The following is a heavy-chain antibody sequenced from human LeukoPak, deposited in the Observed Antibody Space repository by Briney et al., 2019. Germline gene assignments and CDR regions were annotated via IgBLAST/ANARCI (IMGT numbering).Heavy chain of an antibody. CDR1: GFTLSSYA. CDR3: ARGMGKGPGTDYYFDH. D-gene: IGHD2-8*02. V-gene: IGHV3-23*01. Sequence: PGGSLTLSCAASGFTLSSYAMSWVRQRPGKGLEWVSAISISGNTYHADSVKGRFAISRDNSKNTVYMQMNSAGTEDTAGYCCARGMGKGPGTDYYFDHWGQGALVTVSS. J-gene: IGHJ4*02. CDR2: ISISGNT.